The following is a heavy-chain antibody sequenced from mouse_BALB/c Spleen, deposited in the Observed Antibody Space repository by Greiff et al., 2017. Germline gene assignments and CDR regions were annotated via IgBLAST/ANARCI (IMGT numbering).Heavy chain of an antibody. J-gene: IGHJ3*01. CDR3: ARKNHRYGGFAY. D-gene: IGHD2-14*01. CDR2: IWSGGST. V-gene: IGHV2-2*02. Sequence: QVQLQQSGPGLVQPSQSLSITCTVSGFSLTSYGVHWVRQSPGKGLEWLGVIWSGGSTDYNAAFISRLSISKDNSKSQVFFKMISLQANDTAIYYCARKNHRYGGFAYWGQGTLVTVSA. CDR1: GFSLTSYG.